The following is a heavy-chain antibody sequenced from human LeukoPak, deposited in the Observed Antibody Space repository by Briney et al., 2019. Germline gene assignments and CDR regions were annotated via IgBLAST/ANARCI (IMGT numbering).Heavy chain of an antibody. Sequence: SETLSLTCAVYGGSFSGYYWSWIRQPPGKGLEWIGEINHSGSTNYNPSLKSRVTISVDTSKNQFSLKLSSVTAADTAVYYCARWGDDYYDSSGYYYGFDHWGQGTLVTVSS. J-gene: IGHJ4*02. CDR2: INHSGST. V-gene: IGHV4-34*01. CDR3: ARWGDDYYDSSGYYYGFDH. D-gene: IGHD3-22*01. CDR1: GGSFSGYY.